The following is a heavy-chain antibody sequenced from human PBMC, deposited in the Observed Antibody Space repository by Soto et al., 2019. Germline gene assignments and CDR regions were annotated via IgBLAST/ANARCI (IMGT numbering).Heavy chain of an antibody. V-gene: IGHV4-39*01. CDR3: ASLWIAAAGHGDYYYYGMDV. Sequence: SETLSLTCTVSGGSISGNYIYWGWIRQPPGKGLEWIGSIYYSGSTYYNPSLKSRVTISVDTSKNQFSLKLSSVTAADTAVYYCASLWIAAAGHGDYYYYGMDVWGQGTTVTVSS. J-gene: IGHJ6*02. CDR2: IYYSGST. D-gene: IGHD6-13*01. CDR1: GGSISGNYIY.